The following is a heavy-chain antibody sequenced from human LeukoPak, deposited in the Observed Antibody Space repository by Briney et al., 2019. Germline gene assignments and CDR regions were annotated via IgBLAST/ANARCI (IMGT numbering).Heavy chain of an antibody. J-gene: IGHJ4*02. CDR2: IFPGDSDT. CDR1: GGTFSSYA. V-gene: IGHV5-51*01. Sequence: GASVKVSCKASGGTFSSYAISWVRQMPGQGLEWMGIIFPGDSDTRYSPSFQGQVTISADKSISTAYLQWSSLKASDTAIYYCASEYCSGGNCYFDYWGQGTLVTVSS. D-gene: IGHD2-15*01. CDR3: ASEYCSGGNCYFDY.